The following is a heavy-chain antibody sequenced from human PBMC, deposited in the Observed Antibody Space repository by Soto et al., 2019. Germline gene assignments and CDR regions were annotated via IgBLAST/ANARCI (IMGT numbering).Heavy chain of an antibody. D-gene: IGHD6-13*01. CDR3: ERDSSWYAGDYYYGMDV. Sequence: SQTLSLTCAISGDSVSSNSAAGNWIRQSPSRGLEWLGRTYYRSKWYNDYAVSVKSRITINPDTSKNQFSLQLNSVTPEDTAVYYCERDSSWYAGDYYYGMDVWGQGTTVTVSS. V-gene: IGHV6-1*01. J-gene: IGHJ6*02. CDR2: TYYRSKWYN. CDR1: GDSVSSNSAA.